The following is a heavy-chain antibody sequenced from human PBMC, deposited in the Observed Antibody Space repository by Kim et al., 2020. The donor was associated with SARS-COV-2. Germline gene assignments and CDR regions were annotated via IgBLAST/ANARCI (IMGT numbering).Heavy chain of an antibody. Sequence: ANYAQKFQGRVTITADESTSTAYMELSSLRSEDTAVYYCASSMIAGAFDIWGQGTMVTVSS. V-gene: IGHV1-69*01. D-gene: IGHD3-22*01. CDR3: ASSMIAGAFDI. J-gene: IGHJ3*02. CDR2: A.